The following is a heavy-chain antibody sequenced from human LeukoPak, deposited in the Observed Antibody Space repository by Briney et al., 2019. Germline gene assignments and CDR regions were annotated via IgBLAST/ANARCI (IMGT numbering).Heavy chain of an antibody. CDR3: SRDMSVSVAGYFDY. Sequence: SWFRQAPGKGLEGVGFIRSKAYGGTTEYAASVKGRCTISRDDSKSIAYLQMNSLKTEDTAVYYCSRDMSVSVAGYFDYWGQGTLVTVSS. CDR2: IRSKAYGGTT. J-gene: IGHJ4*02. D-gene: IGHD6-19*01. V-gene: IGHV3-49*03.